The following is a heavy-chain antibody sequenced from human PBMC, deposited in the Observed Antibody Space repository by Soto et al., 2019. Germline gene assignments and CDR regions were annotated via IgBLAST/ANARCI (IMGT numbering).Heavy chain of an antibody. V-gene: IGHV3-48*03. Sequence: PXGSLRLSCSASGFTFSSYEMHWVRQAPGKGLEWISYISSTGSGTLYADSVRGRFTMSRDNTKNSVSLQMSSLRAEDTAVYYCVRDLHEPLATDALRVANWGQGTQVTVSS. CDR1: GFTFSSYE. J-gene: IGHJ4*02. CDR2: ISSTGSGT. D-gene: IGHD2-8*02. CDR3: VRDLHEPLATDALRVAN.